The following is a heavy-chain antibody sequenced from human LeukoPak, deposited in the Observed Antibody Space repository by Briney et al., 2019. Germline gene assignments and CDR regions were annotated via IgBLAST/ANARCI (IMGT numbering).Heavy chain of an antibody. D-gene: IGHD2-15*01. CDR1: GGTFSSYT. CDR3: ARSGFCSGGSCLY. J-gene: IGHJ4*02. CDR2: IIPILGIA. V-gene: IGHV1-69*02. Sequence: SVKVSCKASGGTFSSYTISWVRQAPGQGLEWMGRIIPILGIANYAQKFQGRVTITADKSTSTAYMELSSLRSEDTAVYYCARSGFCSGGSCLYWGQGTLVTVSS.